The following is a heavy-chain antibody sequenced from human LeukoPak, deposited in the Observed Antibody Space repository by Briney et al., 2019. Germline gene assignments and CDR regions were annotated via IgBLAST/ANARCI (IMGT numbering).Heavy chain of an antibody. D-gene: IGHD3-3*02. CDR1: GFTFSTYS. CDR2: IRSSSSTE. V-gene: IGHV3-48*01. CDR3: VRGFTLGAH. Sequence: PGGSLRLSCVASGFTFSTYSMNWVRQAPGKGLEWISHIRSSSSTEYYADSVKGRFTISRDNAKSALSLQMNSLRAEDTAVYYCVRGFTLGAHWGQGTLVTVSS. J-gene: IGHJ4*02.